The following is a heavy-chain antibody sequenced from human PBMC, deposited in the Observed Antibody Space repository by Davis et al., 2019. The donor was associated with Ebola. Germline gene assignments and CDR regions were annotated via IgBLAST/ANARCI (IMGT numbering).Heavy chain of an antibody. V-gene: IGHV4-61*08. J-gene: IGHJ3*02. CDR1: GGSISSGGYY. Sequence: SETLSLTCTVSGGSISSGGYYWSWIRQHPGKGLEWIGYIYYSGSTNHNPSLKSGVTISVDTSKNQFSLKVSSVTAADTAVYYCARRGYGDYASAFDIWGQGTMVTVSS. CDR3: ARRGYGDYASAFDI. D-gene: IGHD4-17*01. CDR2: IYYSGST.